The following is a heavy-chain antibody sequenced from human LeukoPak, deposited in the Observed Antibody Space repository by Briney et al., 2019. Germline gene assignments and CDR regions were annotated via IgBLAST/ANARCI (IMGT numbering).Heavy chain of an antibody. CDR2: ISGSGGST. Sequence: GGSLRLSCAVSGITLSNYGMSWVRQAPGKGLECVAGISGSGGSTNYADSRTDRFTTSRDNAKNPIFLQMNSLRAEETAVYYCARDLIFGVVIRKSMDVWGKGTTVTVSS. D-gene: IGHD3-3*01. CDR3: ARDLIFGVVIRKSMDV. J-gene: IGHJ6*03. V-gene: IGHV3-23*01. CDR1: GITLSNYG.